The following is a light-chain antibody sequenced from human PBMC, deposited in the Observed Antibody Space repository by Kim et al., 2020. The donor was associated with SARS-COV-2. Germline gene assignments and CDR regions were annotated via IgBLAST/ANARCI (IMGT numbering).Light chain of an antibody. CDR3: QQYGDSLSLT. Sequence: APGETATLSCRASQIVSRSFALYQQKPGQAPRLLMSGASSRATGVPDRFSGSGSGTDFTLTITRLEPEDFAVYYCQQYGDSLSLTFGGGTKVDIK. V-gene: IGKV3-20*01. J-gene: IGKJ4*01. CDR2: GAS. CDR1: QIVSRS.